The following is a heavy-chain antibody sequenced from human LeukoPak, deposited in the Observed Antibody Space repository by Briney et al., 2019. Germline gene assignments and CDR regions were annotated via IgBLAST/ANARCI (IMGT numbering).Heavy chain of an antibody. CDR1: GFTFRSYS. CDR3: ARGGALDYGDYYYYYGMDV. J-gene: IGHJ6*02. D-gene: IGHD4-17*01. V-gene: IGHV3-48*01. Sequence: GGSLRLSCAASGFTFRSYSMNWVRQAPGKGLEWVSYISSSSSTIYYADSVKGRFTISRDNAKKSMYLQMNSLRAEDTAVYYCARGGALDYGDYYYYYGMDVWGQGTTVTVSS. CDR2: ISSSSSTI.